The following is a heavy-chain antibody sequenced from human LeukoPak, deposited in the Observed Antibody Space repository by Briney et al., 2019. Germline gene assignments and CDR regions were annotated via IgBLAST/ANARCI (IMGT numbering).Heavy chain of an antibody. CDR2: FYSSTRT. CDR1: GDSLTSGSRY. Sequence: SQTLSLTRTVSGDSLTSGSRYWSWTRQPAGKGLEWIGHFYSSTRTTYNPSLESRVTISGDTAKNQFSLKLGSVTAADTAVYFCARCMSELDYGDYAYYYHMDVWGKGTTVTVSS. CDR3: ARCMSELDYGDYAYYYHMDV. V-gene: IGHV4-61*09. J-gene: IGHJ6*04. D-gene: IGHD4-17*01.